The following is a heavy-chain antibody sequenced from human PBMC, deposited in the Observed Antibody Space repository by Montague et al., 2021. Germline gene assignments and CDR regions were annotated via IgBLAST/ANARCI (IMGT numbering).Heavy chain of an antibody. CDR1: GFTFTSFT. Sequence: SLRLSCAASGFTFTSFTMTWVRQAPGKGLEWLSSIVSSSIYIQCADSVKGRFTISRDNAENSVYLQMNYLRAEDTAVYYCARVSLGLVVVNMDVWGKGTTVTVSS. D-gene: IGHD2-2*01. CDR2: IVSSSIYI. V-gene: IGHV3-21*01. CDR3: ARVSLGLVVVNMDV. J-gene: IGHJ6*03.